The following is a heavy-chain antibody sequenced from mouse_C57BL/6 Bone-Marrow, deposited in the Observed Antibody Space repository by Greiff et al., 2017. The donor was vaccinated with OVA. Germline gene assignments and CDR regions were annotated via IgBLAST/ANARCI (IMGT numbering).Heavy chain of an antibody. Sequence: QVHVKQPGAELVMPGASVKLSCKASGYTFTSYWMHWVKQRPGQGLEWIGEIDPSDSYTNYNQKFKGKSTLTVDKSSSTAYMQLSSLTSEDSAVYYCARGGIPLAYWGQGTLVTVSA. CDR3: ARGGIPLAY. J-gene: IGHJ3*01. D-gene: IGHD1-1*02. CDR2: IDPSDSYT. CDR1: GYTFTSYW. V-gene: IGHV1-69*01.